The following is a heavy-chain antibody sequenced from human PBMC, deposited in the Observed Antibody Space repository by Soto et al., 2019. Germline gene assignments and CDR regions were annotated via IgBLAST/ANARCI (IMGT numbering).Heavy chain of an antibody. CDR2: IWYDGSNK. J-gene: IGHJ6*02. Sequence: QVQLVESGGGVVQPGRSLRLSCAASGFTFSSYGMHWVRQAPGKGLEWVAVIWYDGSNKYYADSVKGRFTISRDNSKNTLYLQMNSLRAEDTAVYYCASFYSDFWSGYRHGGMDVWGQGTTVTVSS. CDR1: GFTFSSYG. CDR3: ASFYSDFWSGYRHGGMDV. D-gene: IGHD3-3*01. V-gene: IGHV3-33*01.